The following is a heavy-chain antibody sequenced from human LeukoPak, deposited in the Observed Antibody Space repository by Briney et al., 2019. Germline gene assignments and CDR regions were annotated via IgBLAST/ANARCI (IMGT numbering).Heavy chain of an antibody. J-gene: IGHJ4*02. CDR3: AKSHSSGWLYFDY. Sequence: PGGSLRLSCAASEFTVSTYAMSWVRQAPGKGLEWVSAISDSGGSTYYAAAVKGRFTISRDNSKNTLYLQMNSLRADDPAVYSCAKSHSSGWLYFDYWGQGTLVTVSS. CDR1: EFTVSTYA. CDR2: ISDSGGST. V-gene: IGHV3-23*01. D-gene: IGHD6-19*01.